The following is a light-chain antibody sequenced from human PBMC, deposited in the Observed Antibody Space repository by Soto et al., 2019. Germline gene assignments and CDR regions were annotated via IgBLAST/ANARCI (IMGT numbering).Light chain of an antibody. V-gene: IGKV3D-20*02. CDR1: QSVSSSY. Sequence: GWTQSPGTLSLSQGERATLSCTPSQSVSSSYLAWYQQKPGQAPRLLIYGASSRATGIPDRFGGSGSGTDFTLTISRLEPEDFAVYYCQQRADWPITFGPGTKVDIK. CDR3: QQRADWPIT. J-gene: IGKJ3*01. CDR2: GAS.